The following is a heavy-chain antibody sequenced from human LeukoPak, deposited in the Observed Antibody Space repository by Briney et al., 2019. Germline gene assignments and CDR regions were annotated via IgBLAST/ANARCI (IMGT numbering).Heavy chain of an antibody. J-gene: IGHJ4*02. V-gene: IGHV3-23*01. Sequence: GGSLRLSCAASGFTFSSYAMSWVRQAPGKGLEWVSAISGSGGSTYYADSVKGRFTISRDNSKITLYLQMNSLRAEDTAVYYCASLPSSPILTGYYLDYWGQGTLVTVSS. CDR2: ISGSGGST. CDR3: ASLPSSPILTGYYLDY. D-gene: IGHD3-9*01. CDR1: GFTFSSYA.